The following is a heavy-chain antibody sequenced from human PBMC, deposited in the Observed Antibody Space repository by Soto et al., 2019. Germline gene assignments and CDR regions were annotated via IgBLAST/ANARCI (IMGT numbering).Heavy chain of an antibody. D-gene: IGHD2-2*01. J-gene: IGHJ6*02. Sequence: QVQLVQSGAEVKKPGSSVKVSCKASGGTFSSYAISWVRQAPAQGLEWMGGIIPISGTANYAQKFRGRVTITADESTSTAYMELSSLRSEDTAVYYCARSQGSSTSLEIYYYYYYGMDVWGQGTTVTVSS. CDR1: GGTFSSYA. V-gene: IGHV1-69*01. CDR2: IIPISGTA. CDR3: ARSQGSSTSLEIYYYYYYGMDV.